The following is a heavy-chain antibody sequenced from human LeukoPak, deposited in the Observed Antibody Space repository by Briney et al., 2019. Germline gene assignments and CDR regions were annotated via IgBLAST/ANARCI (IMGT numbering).Heavy chain of an antibody. J-gene: IGHJ3*02. CDR3: AKDVGFGDPDAFDI. Sequence: GGSLRLSCAASGFTFDDYAMHWVRQAPGKGLEWVSGISWNSGSIGYADSVKGRFTISRDNAKNSLYLQMNSLRAEDTALYYCAKDVGFGDPDAFDIWGQGTMVTVSS. V-gene: IGHV3-9*01. D-gene: IGHD3-10*01. CDR1: GFTFDDYA. CDR2: ISWNSGSI.